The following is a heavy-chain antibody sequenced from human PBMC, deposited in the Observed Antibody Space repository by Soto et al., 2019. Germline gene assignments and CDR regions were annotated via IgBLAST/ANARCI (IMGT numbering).Heavy chain of an antibody. Sequence: PSETLSLTCAVSGGSISSSNWWSWVRQPPGKGLEWIGEIYHSGSTNYNPSPKSRVTISVDKSKNQFSLKLSSVTAADTAVYYCASLGGGYCSSTSCRTYYFDYWGQGTLVTVSS. V-gene: IGHV4-4*02. CDR1: GGSISSSNW. D-gene: IGHD2-2*01. J-gene: IGHJ4*02. CDR2: IYHSGST. CDR3: ASLGGGYCSSTSCRTYYFDY.